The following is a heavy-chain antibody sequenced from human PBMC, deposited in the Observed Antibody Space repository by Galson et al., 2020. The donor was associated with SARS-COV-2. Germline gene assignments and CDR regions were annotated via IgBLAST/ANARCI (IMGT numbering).Heavy chain of an antibody. CDR2: ISYDGSNK. D-gene: IGHD2-21*01. CDR1: GFTFSSYG. CDR3: ARVGAYCGGECGDY. V-gene: IGHV3-30*03. Sequence: GGSLRLSCAASGFTFSSYGMHWVRQAPGKGLEWVAVISYDGSNKYYADSVKGRFTISRDNSRNTLYLQMNSLRAEDTALFYCARVGAYCGGECGDYWGQGTPVTVSS. J-gene: IGHJ4*02.